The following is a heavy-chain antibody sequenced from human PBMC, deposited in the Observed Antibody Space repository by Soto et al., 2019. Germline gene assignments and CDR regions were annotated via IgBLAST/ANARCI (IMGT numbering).Heavy chain of an antibody. D-gene: IGHD3-22*01. Sequence: QVQLQQWGAGLLKPSETLSLTCAVYGGSFSGYYWSWIRQPPGKGMERMGEINHSGSTNYNPSLKSRVDISVDASEKQFSLKLSYVTAADTSVYYCARVGGDYYVSCGYYEPTSFDYWGQGTLVTVSS. CDR1: GGSFSGYY. V-gene: IGHV4-34*01. J-gene: IGHJ4*02. CDR3: ARVGGDYYVSCGYYEPTSFDY. CDR2: INHSGST.